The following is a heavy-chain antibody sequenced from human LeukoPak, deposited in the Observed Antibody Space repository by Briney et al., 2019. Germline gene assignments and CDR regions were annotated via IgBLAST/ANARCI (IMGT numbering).Heavy chain of an antibody. J-gene: IGHJ4*02. D-gene: IGHD6-19*01. Sequence: GGSLRLSCAASGFTFSSYAMSWVRQAPGKGLEWVPAISGSGGSTYYADSVKGRFTISRDNSKNTLYLQMNSLRAEDTAVYYCAKVIAVAGIAFDYWGQGTLVTVSS. CDR3: AKVIAVAGIAFDY. CDR1: GFTFSSYA. V-gene: IGHV3-23*01. CDR2: ISGSGGST.